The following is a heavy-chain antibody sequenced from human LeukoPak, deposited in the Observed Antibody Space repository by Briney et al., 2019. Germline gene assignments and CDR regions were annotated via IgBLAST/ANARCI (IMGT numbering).Heavy chain of an antibody. J-gene: IGHJ4*02. CDR2: IYPRDGST. V-gene: IGHV1-46*01. CDR3: ARDQEGFDY. Sequence: ASVKVSCKASGYTFTSNYIHWVRQAPGQGLEWMGMIYPRDGSTSYAQRFQGRVTVTRDTSTGTVHMELSGLRSEDTAVYYCARDQEGFDYWGQGTLVTVSS. CDR1: GYTFTSNY.